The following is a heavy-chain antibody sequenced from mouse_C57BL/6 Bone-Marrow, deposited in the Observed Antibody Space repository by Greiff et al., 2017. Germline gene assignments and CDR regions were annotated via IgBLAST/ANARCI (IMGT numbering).Heavy chain of an antibody. Sequence: EVHLVESGAELVRPGASVKLSCTASGFNIKDDYMHWVKQRPEQGLEWIRWIDPENGDTEYASKFQGKATITADTSSNTAYLQLSSLTSEDTAVYYCTQAYYSNYPYWGQGTSVTVSS. V-gene: IGHV14-4*01. CDR3: TQAYYSNYPY. CDR1: GFNIKDDY. CDR2: IDPENGDT. J-gene: IGHJ4*01. D-gene: IGHD2-5*01.